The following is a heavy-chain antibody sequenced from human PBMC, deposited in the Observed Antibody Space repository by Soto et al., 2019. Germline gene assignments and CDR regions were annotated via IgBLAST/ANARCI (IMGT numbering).Heavy chain of an antibody. V-gene: IGHV1-46*01. J-gene: IGHJ4*02. CDR3: ARDPYVVVTATADYFDY. D-gene: IGHD2-21*02. CDR2: INPSGGST. CDR1: GYTFTSYY. Sequence: ASVKVSCKASGYTFTSYYMHWVRQAPGQGLEWMGIINPSGGSTSYAQKFQGRVTMTRDTSTSTVYMELSSLRSEDTAVYYCARDPYVVVTATADYFDYWGQGTLVTSPQ.